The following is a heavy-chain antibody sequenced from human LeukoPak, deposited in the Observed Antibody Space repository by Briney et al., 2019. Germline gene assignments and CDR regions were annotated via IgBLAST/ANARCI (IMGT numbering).Heavy chain of an antibody. CDR3: ARAQSVGANGYYYYYMDV. Sequence: GGSLRLSCAASGFTFSSYAMHWVRQAPGKGLEWVAVISYDGSNKYYADSVKGRFTISRDNSKNTLCLQMNSLRAEDTAVYYCARAQSVGANGYYYYYMDVWGKGTTVTVSS. CDR1: GFTFSSYA. J-gene: IGHJ6*03. CDR2: ISYDGSNK. V-gene: IGHV3-30*04. D-gene: IGHD1-26*01.